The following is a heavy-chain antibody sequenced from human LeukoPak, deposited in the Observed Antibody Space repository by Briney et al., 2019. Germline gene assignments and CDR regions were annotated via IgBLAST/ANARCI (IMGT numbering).Heavy chain of an antibody. V-gene: IGHV4-38-2*01. J-gene: IGHJ5*02. CDR3: AGVVVPAARDWFDP. D-gene: IGHD2-2*01. CDR2: IYHSGST. Sequence: SETLSLTCAVSGYSISSGYYWGWIRQPPGKGLEWIGSIYHSGSTYYNPSLKSRVTISVDMSKNQFSLKLSSVTAADTAVYYCAGVVVPAARDWFDPWGQGTLVTVSS. CDR1: GYSISSGYY.